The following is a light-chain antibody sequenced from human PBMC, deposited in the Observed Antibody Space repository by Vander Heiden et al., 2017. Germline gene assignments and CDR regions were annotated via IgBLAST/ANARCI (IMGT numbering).Light chain of an antibody. V-gene: IGKV4-1*01. CDR1: QSVLYSSNNKNY. J-gene: IGKJ2*01. Sequence: DIVMTQSPDSLALSLGERAPINCKSSQSVLYSSNNKNYLAWYQQKPGQPPKLLIYGASTRESGVPDRFSGSGSGTDFTLTISSLQAEDVAVYYCQQYYSTPRTFGQGTKLEIK. CDR2: GAS. CDR3: QQYYSTPRT.